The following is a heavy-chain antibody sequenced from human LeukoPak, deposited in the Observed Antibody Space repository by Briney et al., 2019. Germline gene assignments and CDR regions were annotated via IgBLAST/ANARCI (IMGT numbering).Heavy chain of an antibody. CDR3: ARERWRSGSYHDAFDI. J-gene: IGHJ3*02. CDR1: GFTFSDNY. D-gene: IGHD1-26*01. V-gene: IGHV3-72*01. Sequence: GGSLRLSCAASGFTFSDNYMQGVRQAPGKGLEWVGRVRDKANSYTTEYAASVKGRFTISRDDSQNSMFLQMNNLETEDTAFYYCARERWRSGSYHDAFDIWGQGTMVTVSS. CDR2: VRDKANSYTT.